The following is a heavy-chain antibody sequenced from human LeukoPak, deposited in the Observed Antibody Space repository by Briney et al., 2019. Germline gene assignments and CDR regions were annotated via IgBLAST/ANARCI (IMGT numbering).Heavy chain of an antibody. J-gene: IGHJ4*02. Sequence: SQTLSLTCTVSGGSTSSSTHYWSWIRQPAGKGLEWIGRIYASGSTNYNPSLKSRATISVETSHNQFSLKLSSVTARDTAWDYCARGVSTINFAFGGQEPLVTVPS. CDR3: ARGVSTINFAF. D-gene: IGHD5/OR15-5a*01. V-gene: IGHV4-61*02. CDR1: GGSTSSSTHY. CDR2: IYASGST.